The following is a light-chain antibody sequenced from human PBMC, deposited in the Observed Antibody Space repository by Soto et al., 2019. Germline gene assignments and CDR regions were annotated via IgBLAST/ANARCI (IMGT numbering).Light chain of an antibody. CDR3: HQRQSWPRT. CDR1: QAVNTR. CDR2: LAS. Sequence: EIVLTQSPATLSSFPDDRVTLSCRASQAVNTRLAWYQHRPGQAPRLLIYLASNRAAGVPARFSGSGSGTDFTLTISDVEPEDFAVYYRHQRQSWPRTFGQGTTVDI. J-gene: IGKJ1*01. V-gene: IGKV3-11*01.